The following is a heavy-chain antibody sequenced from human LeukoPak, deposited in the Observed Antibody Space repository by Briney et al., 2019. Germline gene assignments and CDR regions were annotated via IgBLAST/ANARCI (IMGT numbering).Heavy chain of an antibody. CDR1: GYTFTSYA. Sequence: ASVKVSCKASGYTFTSYAMNWVRQAPGQGLEWMGWINTNTGNPTYAQGFTGRFVFSLDTSVSTAYLQISSLKAEDTAVYYCARGPREVVVITHYYFDYWGQEPWSPSPQ. J-gene: IGHJ4*01. CDR3: ARGPREVVVITHYYFDY. V-gene: IGHV7-4-1*02. CDR2: INTNTGNP. D-gene: IGHD3-22*01.